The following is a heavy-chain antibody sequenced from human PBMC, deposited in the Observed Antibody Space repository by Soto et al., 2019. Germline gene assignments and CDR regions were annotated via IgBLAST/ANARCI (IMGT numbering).Heavy chain of an antibody. Sequence: QVQLVQSGAEVKKPGASVKVSCKASGYTFTSYYMHWVRQAPGQGLEWMGIINPSGCSTSYAQKFPGIVTMTRDTTKSTVYIELNSLRSEDTAVYYCARDRKIQGNCDSGSYYTVDYWGQGTLVTVAS. D-gene: IGHD3-10*01. CDR2: INPSGCST. V-gene: IGHV1-46*01. CDR1: GYTFTSYY. CDR3: ARDRKIQGNCDSGSYYTVDY. J-gene: IGHJ4*02.